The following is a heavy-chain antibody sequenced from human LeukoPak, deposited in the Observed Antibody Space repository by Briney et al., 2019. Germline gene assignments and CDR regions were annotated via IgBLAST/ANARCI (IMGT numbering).Heavy chain of an antibody. Sequence: GGSLRLSCAASGFTFSDYWMSWVRQAPGKGLEWVSYIRSSGSIIYYADSVKGRFTISRDNAKNSLYLQMNSLRAEDTAVYYCARERVIAGSYYFDSWGQGTLVTVSS. D-gene: IGHD6-13*01. J-gene: IGHJ4*02. V-gene: IGHV3-48*03. CDR2: IRSSGSII. CDR3: ARERVIAGSYYFDS. CDR1: GFTFSDYW.